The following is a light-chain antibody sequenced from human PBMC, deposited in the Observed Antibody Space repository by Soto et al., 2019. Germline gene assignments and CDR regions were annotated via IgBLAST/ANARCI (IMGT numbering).Light chain of an antibody. CDR2: DAF. Sequence: ESVLAQSPATLSLSPGERATVSCRASQSVSSSLAWYQQKPGQAPRLLIHDAFMRATGIPDRFSGSGSGTDFTLTISSLQPEDFATYYCQQSYSTPTFGPGTRLEIK. V-gene: IGKV3-11*01. J-gene: IGKJ5*01. CDR1: QSVSSS. CDR3: QQSYSTPT.